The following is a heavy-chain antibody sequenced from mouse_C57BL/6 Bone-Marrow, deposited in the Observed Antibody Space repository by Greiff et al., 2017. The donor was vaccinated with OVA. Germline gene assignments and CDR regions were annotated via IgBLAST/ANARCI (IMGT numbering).Heavy chain of an antibody. CDR3: AITTVVAKVAWFAY. CDR1: GYTFTSYW. CDR2: IHPSDSDT. D-gene: IGHD1-1*01. J-gene: IGHJ3*01. Sequence: QVQLKQPGAELVKPGASVKVSCKASGYTFTSYWMHWVKQRPGQGLEWIGRIHPSDSDTNYNQKFKGKATLTVDKSSSTAYMQLSSLTSEDSAVYYGAITTVVAKVAWFAYWGQGTLVTVSA. V-gene: IGHV1-74*01.